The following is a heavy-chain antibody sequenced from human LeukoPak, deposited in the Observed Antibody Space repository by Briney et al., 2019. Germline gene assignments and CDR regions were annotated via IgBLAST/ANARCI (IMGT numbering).Heavy chain of an antibody. D-gene: IGHD2-2*01. CDR3: ARDLGCSSTSCYSPPNWFDP. J-gene: IGHJ5*02. V-gene: IGHV3-74*01. Sequence: GGSLRLSCAASGFTFSSYWMHWVRQAPGKGLVWVSRINSDGSSTSCADSVKGRFTISRDNAKNTLYLQMNSLRAEDTAVYYCARDLGCSSTSCYSPPNWFDPWGQGTLVTVSS. CDR1: GFTFSSYW. CDR2: INSDGSST.